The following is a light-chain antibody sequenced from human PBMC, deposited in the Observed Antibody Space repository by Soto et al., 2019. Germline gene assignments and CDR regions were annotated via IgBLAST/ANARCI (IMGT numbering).Light chain of an antibody. CDR1: KGISNY. V-gene: IGKV1-27*01. J-gene: IGKJ4*01. CDR2: AAS. Sequence: DIQMTQSPSSLSASVGDRVTITCRASKGISNYLAWYQQKPGKVPKLLMYAASTLQSGVPSRFSGSGSVTDFTLTIASLQPEDVETYYCQKYNTAPLTFGGGTKVEIK. CDR3: QKYNTAPLT.